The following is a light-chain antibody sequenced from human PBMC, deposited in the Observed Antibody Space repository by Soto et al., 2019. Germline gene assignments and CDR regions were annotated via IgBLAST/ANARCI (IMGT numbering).Light chain of an antibody. CDR2: EVS. V-gene: IGKV2D-29*02. Sequence: DVVMTQTPLSLSVTPGQPASISCKSSQSLLHITGVPFLFWYLQKPGQSPQLLIYEVSTRVSGVSDRFSGSGSGTDCTLEISRVETDDVGIYYCMQSTQLPPTFGQGTRLGIE. CDR3: MQSTQLPPT. CDR1: QSLLHITGVPF. J-gene: IGKJ5*01.